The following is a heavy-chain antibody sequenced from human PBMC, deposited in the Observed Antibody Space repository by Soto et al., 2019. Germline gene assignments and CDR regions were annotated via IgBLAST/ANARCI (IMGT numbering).Heavy chain of an antibody. D-gene: IGHD1-7*01. V-gene: IGHV4-4*02. Sequence: LSLTCAVSGGSFTSNNWWTWVRQPPGQGLEWIGEIYRTGSTNYNPSLKSRVTISLDKSENQFSLKVTSLTAADTAVYYCASRDPGTSVDYWGQGTLVTV. CDR2: IYRTGST. J-gene: IGHJ4*02. CDR1: GGSFTSNNW. CDR3: ASRDPGTSVDY.